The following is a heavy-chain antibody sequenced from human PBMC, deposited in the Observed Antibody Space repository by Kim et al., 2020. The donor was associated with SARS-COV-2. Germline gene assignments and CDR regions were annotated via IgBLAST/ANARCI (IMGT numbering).Heavy chain of an antibody. Sequence: GGSLRLSCAASGFTFSASAIHWVRQAPGKGLEWVGRVRTKTNTYATSYGASVRGRFIISRDDSKNTAYLQMNSLRTEDTAVYYCASYDNAGNYYFNYWG. V-gene: IGHV3-73*01. CDR1: GFTFSASA. J-gene: IGHJ4*01. D-gene: IGHD3-22*01. CDR3: ASYDNAGNYYFNY. CDR2: VRTKTNTYAT.